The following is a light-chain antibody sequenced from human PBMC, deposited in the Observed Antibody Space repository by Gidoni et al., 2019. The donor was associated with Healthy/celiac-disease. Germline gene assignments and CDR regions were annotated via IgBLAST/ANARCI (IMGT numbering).Light chain of an antibody. CDR2: DAS. V-gene: IGKV3-15*01. J-gene: IGKJ4*01. CDR1: QSVSSN. CDR3: QQYNNWPPVLT. Sequence: EIVMTQSPATLSVSPGERATLSCRASQSVSSNLAWYQQKHGQAPRRLIYDASTRPTGIPAGCSGSGSGTEFTLTISSLQSEDFAVYYCQQYNNWPPVLTFGGGTKVEIK.